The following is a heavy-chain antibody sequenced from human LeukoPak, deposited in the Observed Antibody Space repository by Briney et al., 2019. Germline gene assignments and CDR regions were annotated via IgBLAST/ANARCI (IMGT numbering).Heavy chain of an antibody. CDR3: ARHYYYDSSGQQHPRDY. D-gene: IGHD3-22*01. V-gene: IGHV1-69*04. CDR1: GATFSSYA. CDR2: IIPILCIA. Sequence: SVKVSCKASGATFSSYAISWVRKAPGQGLEWMGRIIPILCIANHAQKFQGRVTITADKSTSTAYMELSSLRSEDTAVYYCARHYYYDSSGQQHPRDYWGQGTLGTVSA. J-gene: IGHJ4*02.